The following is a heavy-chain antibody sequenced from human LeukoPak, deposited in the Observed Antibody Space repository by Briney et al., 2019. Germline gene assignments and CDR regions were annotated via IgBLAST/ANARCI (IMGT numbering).Heavy chain of an antibody. Sequence: SETLSLTCCVSSDSISGYSWSWIRQPTGKGLEWIGYIYYSGSTNYNLSLESRVTISVDTSKNQLSLRLTSVTTAGTAMYYCARGPYGSVISNWFDSWGRGTLVIVSS. D-gene: IGHD3-10*01. CDR1: SDSISGYS. J-gene: IGHJ5*01. V-gene: IGHV4-59*01. CDR2: IYYSGST. CDR3: ARGPYGSVISNWFDS.